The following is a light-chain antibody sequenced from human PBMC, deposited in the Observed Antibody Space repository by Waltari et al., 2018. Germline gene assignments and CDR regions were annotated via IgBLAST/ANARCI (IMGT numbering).Light chain of an antibody. CDR3: QQDGGSPRT. V-gene: IGKV3-20*01. CDR2: GAS. Sequence: EIVLTQSPGTLSLSPGERVTIFCRASQSVGRNYFAWYQQKSGQAPRLLIYGASTRATGIPDRFSGGGSGTDFTLTISRLEPEDSAVYYCQQDGGSPRTFGQGTKVEIK. CDR1: QSVGRNY. J-gene: IGKJ1*01.